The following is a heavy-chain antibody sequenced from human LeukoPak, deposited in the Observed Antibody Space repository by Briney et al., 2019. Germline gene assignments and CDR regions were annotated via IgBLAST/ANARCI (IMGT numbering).Heavy chain of an antibody. CDR3: ARGMDAVPAASFDY. D-gene: IGHD2-2*01. CDR1: GYTFTSYG. V-gene: IGHV1-18*01. CDR2: ISAYNGNT. Sequence: ASVKVSCKASGYTFTSYGISWVRQAPGQGLEWMGWISAYNGNTNYAQKLQGRVTMTTDTSTSTVYMELSSLRSEDTAVYYCARGMDAVPAASFDYWGQGTLVTVSS. J-gene: IGHJ4*02.